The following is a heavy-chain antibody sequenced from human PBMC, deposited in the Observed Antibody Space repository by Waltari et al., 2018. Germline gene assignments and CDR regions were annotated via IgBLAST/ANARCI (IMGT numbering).Heavy chain of an antibody. V-gene: IGHV4-4*02. CDR1: GESMSSGDW. CDR3: ARDRGRGIYLDS. CDR2: IQRSGRT. D-gene: IGHD2-15*01. J-gene: IGHJ4*02. Sequence: QMQMQESGPGLVKPSETLSVTCTVSGESMSSGDWWSWVRQSPAKGIEWIGQIQRSGRTHYNPSFESRVSISVDPSSNQFSLRMTSTTAADMAVYYCARDRGRGIYLDSWGRGTLVTVSA.